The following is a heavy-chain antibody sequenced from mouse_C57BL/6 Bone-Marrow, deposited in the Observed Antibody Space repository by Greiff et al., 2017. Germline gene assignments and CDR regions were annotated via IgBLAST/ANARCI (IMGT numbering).Heavy chain of an antibody. J-gene: IGHJ4*01. D-gene: IGHD2-3*01. Sequence: VQLQQPGAELVMPGASVKLSCKASGYTFTSYWMHWVKQRPGPGLEWIGEIDPSDSYTNYNQKFKGKSTLTVDKSSSTAYMQLSSLTSEDSAVYYCAREDGYYAMDYWGQGTSVTVSS. CDR1: GYTFTSYW. V-gene: IGHV1-69*01. CDR2: IDPSDSYT. CDR3: AREDGYYAMDY.